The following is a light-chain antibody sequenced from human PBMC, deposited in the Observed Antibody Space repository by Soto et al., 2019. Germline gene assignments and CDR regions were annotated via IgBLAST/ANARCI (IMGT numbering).Light chain of an antibody. CDR2: DAS. CDR3: QQRSNWLT. V-gene: IGKV3-11*01. Sequence: EIVLTHSPATLSLSPGERDTLSCRASQSVSSYLAWYQQKPGQAPRLLIYDASNRATGIPARFSGSGSGTDFSLTISSLEPEDFAVYYCQQRSNWLTFGGGTQVDIK. J-gene: IGKJ4*01. CDR1: QSVSSY.